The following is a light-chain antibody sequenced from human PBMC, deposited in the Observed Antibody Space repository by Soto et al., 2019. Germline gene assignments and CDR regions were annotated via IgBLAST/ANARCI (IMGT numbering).Light chain of an antibody. CDR3: QQRHMWPIT. CDR1: QSVNIY. Sequence: EIVLTQSPATLSLSPGERATLSWIASQSVNIYLFWYQQKPGQAPRLLINNAFNRATGMPARFSGSGSGTDFTLTISSLEPEDAAVYYCQQRHMWPITFGQGTRLEIK. CDR2: NAF. J-gene: IGKJ5*01. V-gene: IGKV3-11*01.